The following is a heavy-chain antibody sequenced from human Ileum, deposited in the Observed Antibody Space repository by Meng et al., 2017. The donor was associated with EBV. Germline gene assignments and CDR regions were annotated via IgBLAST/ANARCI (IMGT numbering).Heavy chain of an antibody. CDR2: RCPSGNT. J-gene: IGHJ4*02. D-gene: IGHD4-17*01. Sequence: QVRLPGSGPGLVKPWVALSLICTASGGSMTNGDYCWDLIRQAPGKCLEWITSRCPSGNTYNNPSLKSRVTTSVDTAKNQFSLWLNSMTAADTAVYYCARRRGDHEYLDDWGQGTLVTVSS. CDR3: ARRRGDHEYLDD. CDR1: GGSMTNGDYC. V-gene: IGHV4-39*01.